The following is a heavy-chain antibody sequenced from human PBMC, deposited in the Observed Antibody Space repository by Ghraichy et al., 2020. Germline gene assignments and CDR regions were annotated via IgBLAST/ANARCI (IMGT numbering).Heavy chain of an antibody. Sequence: GESLNISCKGSGYSFTSYWIGWVRQMPGKGLEWMGIIYPGDSDTRYSPSFQGPVTISADKSISTAYLQWSSLKASDTAMYYCARLFCGGDCHPYDAFDIWGQGTMVTVSS. CDR1: GYSFTSYW. CDR3: ARLFCGGDCHPYDAFDI. CDR2: IYPGDSDT. D-gene: IGHD2-21*02. V-gene: IGHV5-51*01. J-gene: IGHJ3*02.